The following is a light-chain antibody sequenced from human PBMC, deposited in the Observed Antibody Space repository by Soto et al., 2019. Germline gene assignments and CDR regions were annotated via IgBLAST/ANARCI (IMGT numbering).Light chain of an antibody. Sequence: VVMTQSPLSQAVTPVEPASISFRSSHILQHSNGNNYVDWYLQKPGQPPQLLIYVASNRASGVPDRFSGSGAGTDFTLKISRVEAEDVGVYYCMQALQTQTFGQGTKVDIK. CDR3: MQALQTQT. V-gene: IGKV2-28*01. J-gene: IGKJ1*01. CDR1: HILQHSNGNNY. CDR2: VAS.